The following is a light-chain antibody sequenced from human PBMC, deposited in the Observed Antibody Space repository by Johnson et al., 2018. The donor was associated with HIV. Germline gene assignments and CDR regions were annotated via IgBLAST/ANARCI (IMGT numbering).Light chain of an antibody. Sequence: QSVLTQPPSVSAAPGQKVTISCYGSNSNIGNNYVSWYQQLPGTAPKLLIYENNKRPSGIPDRFSGSKSGTSATLGITGLQTGDEADYYCGTWDSSLNSLYVFGTGTKVTVL. CDR3: GTWDSSLNSLYV. CDR2: ENN. V-gene: IGLV1-51*02. J-gene: IGLJ1*01. CDR1: NSNIGNNY.